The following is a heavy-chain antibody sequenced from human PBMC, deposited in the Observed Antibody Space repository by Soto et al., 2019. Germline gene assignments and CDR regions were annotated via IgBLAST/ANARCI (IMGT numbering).Heavy chain of an antibody. V-gene: IGHV3-7*01. CDR2: IKQDGSEK. CDR3: ARGGRDAYDWFDP. CDR1: GFTFSEYW. J-gene: IGHJ5*02. D-gene: IGHD3-16*01. Sequence: EAQLVESGGGLVQPGGSLRVSCAVSGFTFSEYWMSWVRQAPGKGLEWVAKIKQDGSEKDYVDSVKGRFTISRDNANNSLYLHIYNLRVEDTAIYYCARGGRDAYDWFDPWGQGTLVTVSS.